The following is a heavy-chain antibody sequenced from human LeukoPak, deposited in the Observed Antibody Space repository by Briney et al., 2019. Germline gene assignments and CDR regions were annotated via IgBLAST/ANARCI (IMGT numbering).Heavy chain of an antibody. CDR1: GFPFSSYS. V-gene: IGHV3-21*01. CDR2: ISSGTSFI. D-gene: IGHD3-10*01. Sequence: GGSLRLSCAASGFPFSSYSMNWVRQAPGKGLEWVSSISSGTSFIYYADSVKGRFTISRDNAKNSLYLQMNSLRAEDTAVYYCARDYYGSPTHWGQGTLVTVSS. J-gene: IGHJ4*02. CDR3: ARDYYGSPTH.